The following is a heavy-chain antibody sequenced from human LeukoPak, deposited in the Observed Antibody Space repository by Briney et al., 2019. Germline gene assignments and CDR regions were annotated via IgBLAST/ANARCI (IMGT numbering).Heavy chain of an antibody. CDR3: ARADRDGNKRFLD. CDR2: VSSSGTTT. D-gene: IGHD5-24*01. CDR1: GFTFSSYS. V-gene: IGHV3-48*02. J-gene: IGHJ4*02. Sequence: GGSLRLSCAASGFTFSSYSVIWARQAPGKGLEWVSYVSSSGTTTYYADSVKGRFTISRDNGKNLVSLQMNSLRDEDTAAYYCARADRDGNKRFLDWGQGTLVTVSS.